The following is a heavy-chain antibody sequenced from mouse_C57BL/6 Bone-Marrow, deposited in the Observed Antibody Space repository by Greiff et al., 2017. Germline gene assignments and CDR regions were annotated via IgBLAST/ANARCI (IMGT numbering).Heavy chain of an antibody. CDR1: GFTFSSYT. J-gene: IGHJ2*01. V-gene: IGHV5-9*01. D-gene: IGHD2-2*01. CDR2: ISGGGGNT. Sequence: EVKVEESGGGLVKPGGSLKLSCAASGFTFSSYTMSWVRQTPEKRLEWVATISGGGGNTYYPDSVKGRFPISRDNAKNTLYLQMSSLRSEDTALYYCARLYYGYDGRPYFDYWGQGTTLTVSS. CDR3: ARLYYGYDGRPYFDY.